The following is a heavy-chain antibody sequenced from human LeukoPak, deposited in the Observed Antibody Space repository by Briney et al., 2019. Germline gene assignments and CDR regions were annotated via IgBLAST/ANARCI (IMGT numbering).Heavy chain of an antibody. D-gene: IGHD5-12*01. CDR3: ARGLRGYSGYDYVSYYYYYMDV. CDR1: GYTFTSYD. V-gene: IGHV1-8*01. CDR2: MNPNSGNT. Sequence: GASVKVSCKASGYTFTSYDINWVRQATGQGLEWMGWMNPNSGNTGYAQKFQGRVTMTRNTSISTAYMELSSLRSEDTAVYYCARGLRGYSGYDYVSYYYYYMDVWGKGTTVTISS. J-gene: IGHJ6*03.